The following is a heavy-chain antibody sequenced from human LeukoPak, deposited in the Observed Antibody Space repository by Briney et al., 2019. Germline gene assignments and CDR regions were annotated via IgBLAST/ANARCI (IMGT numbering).Heavy chain of an antibody. CDR3: ARADTAMVSFDY. D-gene: IGHD5-18*01. CDR2: ISSSSSYI. J-gene: IGHJ4*02. V-gene: IGHV3-21*01. CDR1: GFIFSSYS. Sequence: GGSLRLSCAASGFIFSSYSMNWVRQAPGKGLEWVSSISSSSSYIYYADSVKGRFTISRDNAKNSLYLQMNSLRAEDTAVYYCARADTAMVSFDYWGQGTLVTVSS.